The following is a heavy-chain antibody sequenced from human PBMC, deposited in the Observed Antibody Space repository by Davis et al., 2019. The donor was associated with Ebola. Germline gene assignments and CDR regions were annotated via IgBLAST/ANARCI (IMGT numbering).Heavy chain of an antibody. V-gene: IGHV3-21*04. CDR3: AKGTIPGFCSGGSCYEWFDP. D-gene: IGHD2-15*01. CDR1: GFTFSTYT. CDR2: ISISSAFI. J-gene: IGHJ5*02. Sequence: GESLKISCAASGFTFSTYTMTWVRQAPGKGLEWVSSISISSAFIYYADSVKGRFTVSRDNAKNSLYLQMDSLRAEDTALYYCAKGTIPGFCSGGSCYEWFDPWGQGPRSPSPQ.